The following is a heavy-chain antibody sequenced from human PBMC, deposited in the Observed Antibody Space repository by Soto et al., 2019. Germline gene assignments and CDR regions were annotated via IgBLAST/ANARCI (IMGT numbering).Heavy chain of an antibody. J-gene: IGHJ4*02. CDR3: ARHYDILTGYYIPYYFDY. CDR2: IYYSGST. D-gene: IGHD3-9*01. Sequence: PSETLCLTWTVAGGTIISYDWSWIRQPPGKGLEWIGYIYYSGSTNYNPSLKSRVTISVDTSKNQFSLKLSSVTAADTAVYYCARHYDILTGYYIPYYFDYWGQGTLVTVSS. V-gene: IGHV4-59*08. CDR1: GGTIISYD.